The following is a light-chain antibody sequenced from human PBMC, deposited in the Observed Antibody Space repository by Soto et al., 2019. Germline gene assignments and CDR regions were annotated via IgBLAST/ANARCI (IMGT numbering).Light chain of an antibody. V-gene: IGKV3-20*01. J-gene: IGKJ4*01. Sequence: EIVLTQSPGTLSLSPGERATLSCRASQSVSSSSLAWYRHQPGQAPRLLIYDASSLESGVPSRFSGSGSGTKFTLTISSLQPDDFATYYCQQYNSYPPLTFGGGTKVEIK. CDR2: DAS. CDR1: QSVSSSS. CDR3: QQYNSYPPLT.